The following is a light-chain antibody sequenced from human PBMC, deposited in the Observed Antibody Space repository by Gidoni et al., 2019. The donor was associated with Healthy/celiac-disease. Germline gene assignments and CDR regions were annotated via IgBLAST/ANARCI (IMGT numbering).Light chain of an antibody. V-gene: IGLV3-1*01. J-gene: IGLJ1*01. CDR3: QAWDSSTAV. CDR2: QDS. CDR1: KLGDKY. Sequence: SYELTLPPSVSVSPGQTASITCPGDKLGDKYACWYQQKPGQSPVLVIYQDSKRPSGIPERFSGSNSGNTATLTISGTQAMDEADYYCQAWDSSTAVFGTGTKVTVL.